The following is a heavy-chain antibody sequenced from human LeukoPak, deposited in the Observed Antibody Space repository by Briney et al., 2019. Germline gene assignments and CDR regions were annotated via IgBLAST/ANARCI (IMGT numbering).Heavy chain of an antibody. V-gene: IGHV1-8*01. D-gene: IGHD1-7*01. CDR2: MDPKSGDT. CDR3: ARGVVGGTTVGP. CDR1: GDTFITYD. J-gene: IGHJ5*02. Sequence: ASVKVSCKPSGDTFITYDVNWVRQAPGQGGEWMGWMDPKSGDTVYVQKFQGRVTITGDTSTAYMELSDLKSDDTAVYYCARGVVGGTTVGPWGQGTLVIVSS.